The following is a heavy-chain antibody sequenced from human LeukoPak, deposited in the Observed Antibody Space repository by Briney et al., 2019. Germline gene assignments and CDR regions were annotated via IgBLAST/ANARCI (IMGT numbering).Heavy chain of an antibody. D-gene: IGHD3-10*01. Sequence: GGSLRLSCAASGFTFSNYAMNWVRQAPGKGLEWFSCIRSSPSTIYYAHSVKGRFTVSRDNAKNTLYLQMNSLRAEDTAVYYCAKDTKYGSGSPFDYWGQGTLVTVSS. CDR1: GFTFSNYA. J-gene: IGHJ4*02. V-gene: IGHV3-48*01. CDR3: AKDTKYGSGSPFDY. CDR2: IRSSPSTI.